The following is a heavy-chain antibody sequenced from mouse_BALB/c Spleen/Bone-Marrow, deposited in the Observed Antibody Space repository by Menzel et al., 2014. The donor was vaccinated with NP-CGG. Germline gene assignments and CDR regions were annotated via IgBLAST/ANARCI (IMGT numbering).Heavy chain of an antibody. CDR1: GITFSNYG. D-gene: IGHD2-12*01. CDR2: INGNGGSS. Sequence: EVQRVESGGGLVQPGGSLKLSCAASGITFSNYGMSWIRQTPDKRLELVATINGNGGSSYYPDSVKGRFTISRDNAKNTLYLQMSSLKSEDTAMYYSARVAYYNVYFDYWGQGTTLTVSS. CDR3: ARVAYYNVYFDY. V-gene: IGHV5-6-3*01. J-gene: IGHJ2*01.